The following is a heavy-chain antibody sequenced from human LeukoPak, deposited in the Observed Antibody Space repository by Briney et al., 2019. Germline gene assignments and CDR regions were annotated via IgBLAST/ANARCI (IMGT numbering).Heavy chain of an antibody. Sequence: GGSLRLSCAASGFSFSSYAMHWVRQAPGKGLEWVAVISYDGYINFYADSVKGRFIVSRDNSKNTLYLQMNSVRAEDTAVYYCASEENYSLDYRGQGTLVTVSS. CDR2: ISYDGYIN. CDR3: ASEENYSLDY. V-gene: IGHV3-30-3*01. CDR1: GFSFSSYA. D-gene: IGHD2-15*01. J-gene: IGHJ4*02.